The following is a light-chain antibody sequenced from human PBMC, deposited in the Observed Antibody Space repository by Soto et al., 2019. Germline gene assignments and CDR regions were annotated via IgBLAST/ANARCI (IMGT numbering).Light chain of an antibody. J-gene: IGLJ2*01. CDR2: DVS. CDR3: CSYAGSYTPHVV. CDR1: SIDVGGYNY. Sequence: QSVLTQPRSVSGSPGQSVTISCTGTSIDVGGYNYVSWYQQHPGKAPKLMIYDVSKRPSGVPDRFSGSKSGNTASLTISGLQAEDEADYYCCSYAGSYTPHVVFGGGTKLTVL. V-gene: IGLV2-11*01.